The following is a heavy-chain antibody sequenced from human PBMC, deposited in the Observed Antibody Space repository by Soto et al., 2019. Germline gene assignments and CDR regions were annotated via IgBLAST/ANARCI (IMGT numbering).Heavy chain of an antibody. CDR2: ISGSGGST. J-gene: IGHJ5*02. CDR3: AKDGAANTIFGLNWFDP. V-gene: IGHV3-23*01. Sequence: GGSLRLSCAASGFTFSSYAMSWVRQAPGKGLEWVSAISGSGGSTYYADSVKGRFTISRDNSKNTLYLQMNSLRAEDTAVYYCAKDGAANTIFGLNWFDPWGQGTLVTVSS. CDR1: GFTFSSYA. D-gene: IGHD3-3*01.